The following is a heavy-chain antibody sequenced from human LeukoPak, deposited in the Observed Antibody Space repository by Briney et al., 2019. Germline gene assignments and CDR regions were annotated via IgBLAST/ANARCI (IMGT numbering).Heavy chain of an antibody. CDR2: IKQDGSEK. CDR3: ARAGGPRTPDAFDI. D-gene: IGHD3-16*01. CDR1: GFTFSSYW. Sequence: PGGSLRLSCAASGFTFSSYWMSWVRQAPGKGLEWVANIKQDGSEKYYVDSVKGRFTISRDNAKNSLYLQMNSLRAEDTAVYYCARAGGPRTPDAFDIWGQGTMVTVSS. V-gene: IGHV3-7*01. J-gene: IGHJ3*02.